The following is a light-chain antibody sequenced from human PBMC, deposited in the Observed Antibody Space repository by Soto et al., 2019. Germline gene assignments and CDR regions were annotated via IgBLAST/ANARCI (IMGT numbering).Light chain of an antibody. CDR2: EVS. CDR3: NSYGSTSTRYV. J-gene: IGLJ1*01. V-gene: IGLV2-14*01. CDR1: SSDVGGYNY. Sequence: QSALTQPASVSGSPGQSITISCTGTSSDVGGYNYVSWYQQHPCKAPKLMIYEVSNRPSGVSNLFSGSKSGNTASLTISGLQAEDEADYVCNSYGSTSTRYVFGTGTKLTVL.